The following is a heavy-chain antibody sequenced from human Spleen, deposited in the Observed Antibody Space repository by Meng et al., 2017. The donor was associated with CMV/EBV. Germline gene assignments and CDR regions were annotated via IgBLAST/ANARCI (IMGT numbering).Heavy chain of an antibody. V-gene: IGHV2-5*08. Sequence: FSLTPLGMAVSWIRQPPGKALEWLALIYWDDDKRYSPSLKTRLTITKDTSKNQVVLTMTNMDPVDTATYYCAHSRSNFYYDGSGFLDYWGQGTLVTVSS. CDR3: AHSRSNFYYDGSGFLDY. CDR1: FSLTPLGMA. CDR2: IYWDDDK. J-gene: IGHJ4*02. D-gene: IGHD3-22*01.